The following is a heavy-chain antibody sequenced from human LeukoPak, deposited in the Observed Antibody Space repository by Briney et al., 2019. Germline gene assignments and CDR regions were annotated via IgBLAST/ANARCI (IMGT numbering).Heavy chain of an antibody. CDR3: AKSSDFWSGYYGEYGLDY. D-gene: IGHD3-3*01. V-gene: IGHV3-23*01. J-gene: IGHJ4*02. Sequence: GGSLRLSCAASGFTFSSYVMSWVRQAPGEGLELVSAISGSGGSTYYADSVKGRFSISRDNSKNTMYLQMNSLRAEDTAVYYCAKSSDFWSGYYGEYGLDYWGQGTLVTVSS. CDR1: GFTFSSYV. CDR2: ISGSGGST.